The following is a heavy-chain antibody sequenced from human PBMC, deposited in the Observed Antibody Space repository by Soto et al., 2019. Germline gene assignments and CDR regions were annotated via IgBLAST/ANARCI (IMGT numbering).Heavy chain of an antibody. J-gene: IGHJ4*01. Sequence: SETLALSCTVSGGSISSSSYYWGWIRQPPGKGLEWIGSIYYSGSTYYNPSLKSRVTISVDTSKNQFSLKLSSVTAADTALYYCAWKYYDNSGYSIDFWGHRTLVTVSS. CDR1: GGSISSSSYY. D-gene: IGHD3-22*01. CDR3: AWKYYDNSGYSIDF. CDR2: IYYSGST. V-gene: IGHV4-39*01.